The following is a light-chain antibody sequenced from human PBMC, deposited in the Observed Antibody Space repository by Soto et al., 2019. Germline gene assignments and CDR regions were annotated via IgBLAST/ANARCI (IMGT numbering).Light chain of an antibody. Sequence: EIVLTQSPATLSLSPGERATLSCRASQSVSSYLAWYQQKPGQAPRILIYDASNRATGIPARFSGSGSGTDFSLTISSLEPADLAVYYCQQRSNWPLFTFGPGTKVDIK. CDR2: DAS. CDR1: QSVSSY. J-gene: IGKJ3*01. V-gene: IGKV3-11*01. CDR3: QQRSNWPLFT.